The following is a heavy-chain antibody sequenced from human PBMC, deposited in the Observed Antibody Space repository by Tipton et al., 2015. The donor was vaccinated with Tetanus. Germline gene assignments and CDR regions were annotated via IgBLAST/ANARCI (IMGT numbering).Heavy chain of an antibody. CDR1: GFTFSTYP. J-gene: IGHJ4*02. CDR3: VRGLIDYFDY. Sequence: SLRLSCEASGFTFSTYPMQWVRQAPGKGLEWVSAIGDSGVPTYYADSLKGRFIISRDNSKNTLYLQMNSLRADDTAVYYCVRGLIDYFDYWGRGTLVTVSS. CDR2: IGDSGVPT. V-gene: IGHV3-23*01. D-gene: IGHD2-21*01.